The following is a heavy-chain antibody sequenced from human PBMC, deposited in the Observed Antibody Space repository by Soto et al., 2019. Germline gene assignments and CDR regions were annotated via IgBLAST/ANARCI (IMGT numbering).Heavy chain of an antibody. CDR1: GFTFSNYW. Sequence: EVQLVESGGGLVQPGGSLRLSCAASGFTFSNYWMYWVRQAPGKGLEWVSRINSDGSVSSYADSVKGRLTISRDNVKNTLDLQMDSLRAEDTAVYYCARGDCVGGTCYSLAGSFYYYMDVWGKGTTVTVFS. CDR3: ARGDCVGGTCYSLAGSFYYYMDV. CDR2: INSDGSVS. V-gene: IGHV3-74*02. D-gene: IGHD2-15*01. J-gene: IGHJ6*03.